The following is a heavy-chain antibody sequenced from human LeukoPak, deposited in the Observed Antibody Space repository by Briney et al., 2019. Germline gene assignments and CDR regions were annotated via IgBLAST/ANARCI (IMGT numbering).Heavy chain of an antibody. CDR3: ARGYYDSNSYYFDY. V-gene: IGHV4-61*02. Sequence: PSETLSLTCTVSGGSISSGSYYWSWIRQPAGKGLEWIGRIYTSGSTNYNPSLKSRVTISVDTSKNQFSLKLSSVTAADTAVYYCARGYYDSNSYYFDYWGQGTLVTVSS. CDR1: GGSISSGSYY. CDR2: IYTSGST. J-gene: IGHJ4*02. D-gene: IGHD3-22*01.